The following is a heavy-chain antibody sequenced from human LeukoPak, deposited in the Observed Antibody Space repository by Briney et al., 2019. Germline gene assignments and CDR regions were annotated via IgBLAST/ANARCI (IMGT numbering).Heavy chain of an antibody. J-gene: IGHJ3*02. CDR1: GGSISSYY. Sequence: SETLSLPCTVSGGSISSYYWSWIRPPPGKGLEWIGYIYYSGSTNYNPSLKSRVTISVDTSKNQFSLKLSSVTAADTAVYYCARRYPDAFDIWGQGTMVTVSS. V-gene: IGHV4-59*01. CDR2: IYYSGST. CDR3: ARRYPDAFDI. D-gene: IGHD2-15*01.